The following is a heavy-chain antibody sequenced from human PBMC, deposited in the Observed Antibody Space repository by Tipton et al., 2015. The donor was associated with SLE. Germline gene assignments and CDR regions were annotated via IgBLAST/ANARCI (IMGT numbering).Heavy chain of an antibody. CDR2: YYYSGSA. V-gene: IGHV4-39*01. Sequence: TLSLTCSVSGGSISTSSYYWAWIRQPPGKGLEWIGSYYYSGSAAYNPSLKSRVTISVDTSKDQFSLRLTSVTAADTAVYYCARGSPTGTTRLDYWGRGTLVTVSS. J-gene: IGHJ4*02. CDR3: ARGSPTGTTRLDY. D-gene: IGHD1-7*01. CDR1: GGSISTSSYY.